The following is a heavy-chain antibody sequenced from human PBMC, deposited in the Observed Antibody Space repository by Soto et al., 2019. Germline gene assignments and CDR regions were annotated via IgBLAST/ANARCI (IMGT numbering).Heavy chain of an antibody. CDR1: GYTFTGYY. CDR2: INPNSGGT. D-gene: IGHD6-6*01. Sequence: ASVKVSCKASGYTFTGYYMHWVRQAPGQGLEWMGWINPNSGGTNYAQKFQGSVTMTRDTSISTAYMELSRLRSDDTAVYYCARELIAARNWFDPWGQGTLVTVSS. CDR3: ARELIAARNWFDP. V-gene: IGHV1-2*02. J-gene: IGHJ5*02.